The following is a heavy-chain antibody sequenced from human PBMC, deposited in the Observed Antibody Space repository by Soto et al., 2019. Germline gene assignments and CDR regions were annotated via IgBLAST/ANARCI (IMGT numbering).Heavy chain of an antibody. D-gene: IGHD6-19*01. V-gene: IGHV3-21*01. CDR3: ARERGSWYYFDF. Sequence: PGGSLRLSCAASGFTFRSYSMNWVRQAPGKGPEWVSSISDTSSSKYYADSIKGRFTISRDNAKNSLFLQMNSLRAEDTAVYFCARERGSWYYFDFWGQGTLVTVSS. CDR2: ISDTSSSK. J-gene: IGHJ4*02. CDR1: GFTFRSYS.